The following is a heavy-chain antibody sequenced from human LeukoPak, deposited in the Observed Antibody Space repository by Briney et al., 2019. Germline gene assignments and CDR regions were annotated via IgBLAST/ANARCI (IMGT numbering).Heavy chain of an antibody. CDR3: AKEGCGYYDSSGYPRTFDY. CDR2: ISGSGGST. J-gene: IGHJ4*02. D-gene: IGHD3-22*01. Sequence: LPGGSLRLSCAASGFTFSSYSMNWVRQAPGKGLEWVSAISGSGGSTYYADSVTGRLTTARDNSKNTLYLQMNSLRAEDTAIYYGAKEGCGYYDSSGYPRTFDYWGQGTLVTVSS. CDR1: GFTFSSYS. V-gene: IGHV3-23*01.